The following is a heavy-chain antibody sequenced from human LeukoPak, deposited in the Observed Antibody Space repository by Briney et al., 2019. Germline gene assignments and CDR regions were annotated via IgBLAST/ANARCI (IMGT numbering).Heavy chain of an antibody. D-gene: IGHD2-2*02. CDR2: ITPIFGTA. CDR1: GGTFSNYA. J-gene: IGHJ4*02. CDR3: ARWAGYCSITNCYTAFDF. V-gene: IGHV1-69*01. Sequence: SVKVSCKASGGTFSNYAINWVRQAPGQGLEWMGGITPIFGTANYAQRFQGRVTITADESTSTAYMELSSLRSEDTAVYYCARWAGYCSITNCYTAFDFWGQGTLVAVSS.